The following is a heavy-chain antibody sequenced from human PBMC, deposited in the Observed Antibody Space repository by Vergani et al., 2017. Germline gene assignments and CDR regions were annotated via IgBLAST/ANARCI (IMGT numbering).Heavy chain of an antibody. V-gene: IGHV1-46*03. D-gene: IGHD2-15*01. Sequence: QVQLVQSGAEVKKPGASVKVSCKASGYTFTSHYMHWVRQAPGQGLEWMGIINPSGGSTSYAQKFQGRVTMTRDTSTSTVYMELSSLRSEDTAVYYCARDGCSGGSCYSFYYYYYYGMDVWGQGTTVTVSS. CDR2: INPSGGST. J-gene: IGHJ6*02. CDR1: GYTFTSHY. CDR3: ARDGCSGGSCYSFYYYYYYGMDV.